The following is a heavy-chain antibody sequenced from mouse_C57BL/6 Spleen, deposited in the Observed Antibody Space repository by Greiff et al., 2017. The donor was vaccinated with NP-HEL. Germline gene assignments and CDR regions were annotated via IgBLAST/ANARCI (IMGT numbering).Heavy chain of an antibody. CDR1: GYTFTSYG. D-gene: IGHD3-2*02. J-gene: IGHJ2*01. CDR2: IYPRSGNT. V-gene: IGHV1-81*01. Sequence: QVQLQQSGAELARPGASVKLSCKASGYTFTSYGISWVKQRTGQGLEWIGEIYPRSGNTYYNEKFKGKATLTADKSSSTAYMELRSLTSADSAVYFCARPSSGYDYWGQGTTLTVSS. CDR3: ARPSSGYDY.